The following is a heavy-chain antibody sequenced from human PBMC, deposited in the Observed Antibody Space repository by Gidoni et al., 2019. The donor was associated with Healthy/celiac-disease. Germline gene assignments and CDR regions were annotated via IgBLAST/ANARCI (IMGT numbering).Heavy chain of an antibody. CDR3: ARTHETITIFGVVIKGPSGYYYGMDV. CDR1: GFTFSSYW. D-gene: IGHD3-3*01. CDR2: INSDGSST. Sequence: VESGGGLVQPGGSLRLSCAASGFTFSSYWMHWVRQAPGKGLVWVSRINSDGSSTSYADSVKGRFTISRDNAKNTLYLQMNSLRAEDTAVYYCARTHETITIFGVVIKGPSGYYYGMDVWGQGTTVTVSS. V-gene: IGHV3-74*01. J-gene: IGHJ6*02.